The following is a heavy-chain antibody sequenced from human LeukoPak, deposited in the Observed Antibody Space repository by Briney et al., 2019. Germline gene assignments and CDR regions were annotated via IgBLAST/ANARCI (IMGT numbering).Heavy chain of an antibody. D-gene: IGHD4-11*01. J-gene: IGHJ6*03. V-gene: IGHV3-74*01. CDR1: GFTFSSYW. CDR3: ARPTTPFYYYYMDV. CDR2: INSDGSST. Sequence: GGSLRLSCAASGFTFSSYWMHWVRQAPGKGLVWVSRINSDGSSTSYADSVKGRFTISGDNAKNTLYLQMNSLRAEDTAVYYCARPTTPFYYYYMDVWGKGTTVTVSS.